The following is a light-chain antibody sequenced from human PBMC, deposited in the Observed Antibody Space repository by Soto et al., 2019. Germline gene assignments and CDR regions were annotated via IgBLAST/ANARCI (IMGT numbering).Light chain of an antibody. J-gene: IGLJ2*01. Sequence: QSALTQPASVSGSPGQSITLSCTGTSSDVGGYNYVYWYQQHPGKAPKLMIYDVSNRHSGVSNRCSGSKSGNTASLTISGRQAEDEADYYYSSYTSSSTVVFGGGTQLTVL. CDR2: DVS. CDR3: SSYTSSSTVV. V-gene: IGLV2-14*01. CDR1: SSDVGGYNY.